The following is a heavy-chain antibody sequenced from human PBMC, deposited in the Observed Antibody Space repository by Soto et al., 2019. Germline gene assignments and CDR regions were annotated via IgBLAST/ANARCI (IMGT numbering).Heavy chain of an antibody. CDR3: ARGIAVAGTLMYYFDY. V-gene: IGHV1-18*04. J-gene: IGHJ4*02. D-gene: IGHD6-19*01. CDR2: ISAYNGNT. Sequence: ASVKVSCKASGYTFTSYGISWVRQAPGQGLEWMGWISAYNGNTNYAQKLQGRVTMTTDTSTSTAYMELRSLRSDDTAVYYCARGIAVAGTLMYYFDYWGQGTPVTFSS. CDR1: GYTFTSYG.